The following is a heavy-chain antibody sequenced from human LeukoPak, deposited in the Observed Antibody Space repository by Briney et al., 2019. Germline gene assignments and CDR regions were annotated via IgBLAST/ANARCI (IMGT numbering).Heavy chain of an antibody. D-gene: IGHD5-18*01. V-gene: IGHV1-69*04. Sequence: SVKVSCKASGGTFSSYAISWVRQAPGQGLEWMGRIIPILGIANYAQKFQGRVTITADKSTSTAYMELSSLRSEDTAVYYCARDGTDTAMVQLDYWSQGTLVTVSS. J-gene: IGHJ4*02. CDR2: IIPILGIA. CDR1: GGTFSSYA. CDR3: ARDGTDTAMVQLDY.